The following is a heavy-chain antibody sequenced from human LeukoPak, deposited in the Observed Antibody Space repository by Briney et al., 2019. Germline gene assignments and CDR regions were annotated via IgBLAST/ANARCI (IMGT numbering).Heavy chain of an antibody. V-gene: IGHV4-38-2*02. Sequence: SETLSLTCTASSLTNGYHWGWIRQSPGKGLEWIGSVYRSGTTYYNPSLTTRVDISIDTSKKQFSLKLSPVTAADTAVYYCARDKSLFYVDSSGYYQARDFDYWGQGILVTVSP. D-gene: IGHD3-22*01. CDR3: ARDKSLFYVDSSGYYQARDFDY. CDR1: SLTNGYH. J-gene: IGHJ4*02. CDR2: VYRSGTT.